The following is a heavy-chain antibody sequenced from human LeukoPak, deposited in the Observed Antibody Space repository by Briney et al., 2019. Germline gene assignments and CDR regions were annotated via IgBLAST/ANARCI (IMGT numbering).Heavy chain of an antibody. V-gene: IGHV4-34*01. D-gene: IGHD5-24*01. Sequence: PPETLSLTCAVYGGSLSGYYWTWIRQPPGKGLEWIGEIKESEATNYNASLKSRVTISIDTSKNQFSLKLTSVTAADTAVYYCAREGVRNVHNPLGYWGQGTLVTVRS. CDR2: IKESEAT. CDR3: AREGVRNVHNPLGY. CDR1: GGSLSGYY. J-gene: IGHJ4*02.